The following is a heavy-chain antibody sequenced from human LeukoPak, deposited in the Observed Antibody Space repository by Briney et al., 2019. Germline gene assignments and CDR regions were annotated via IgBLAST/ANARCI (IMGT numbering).Heavy chain of an antibody. CDR1: GFTFSSYA. J-gene: IGHJ4*02. CDR2: ISGSGGST. V-gene: IGHV3-23*01. CDR3: AKVVVQGIYCGGDCYSPQPFDY. Sequence: GGSLRLSCAASGFTFSSYAMSWVRQAPGKGLEWVSAISGSGGSTYYADSVKGRFTISRDNSKNTLYLQMNSLRAEDTAVYYRAKVVVQGIYCGGDCYSPQPFDYWGQGTLVTVSS. D-gene: IGHD2-21*02.